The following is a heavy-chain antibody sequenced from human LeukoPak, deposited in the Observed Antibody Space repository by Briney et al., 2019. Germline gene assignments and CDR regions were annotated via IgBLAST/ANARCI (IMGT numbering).Heavy chain of an antibody. V-gene: IGHV4-59*12. Sequence: SETLSLTCTVSGGSISSYYWSWIRQPPGKGLEWIGYIYHSGSTYYNPSLKSRVTISVDRSKNQFSLKLSSVTAADTAVYYCARVGQLGPLDYWGQGTLVTVSS. CDR3: ARVGQLGPLDY. D-gene: IGHD1-1*01. CDR2: IYHSGST. CDR1: GGSISSYY. J-gene: IGHJ4*02.